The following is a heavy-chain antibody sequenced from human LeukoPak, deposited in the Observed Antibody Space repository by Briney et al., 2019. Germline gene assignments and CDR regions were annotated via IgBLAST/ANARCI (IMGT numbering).Heavy chain of an antibody. Sequence: GGSLRLSCAASGFSVSNNYMSWVRQAPGKGPEWLSYISWGSNVIYYADSVKGRFTTSRDDAKNSLFLQTNSLTDEDTAVYYCARDPGYSYALDYWGRGTLVTVSS. D-gene: IGHD5-18*01. CDR2: ISWGSNVI. V-gene: IGHV3-48*02. J-gene: IGHJ4*02. CDR1: GFSVSNNY. CDR3: ARDPGYSYALDY.